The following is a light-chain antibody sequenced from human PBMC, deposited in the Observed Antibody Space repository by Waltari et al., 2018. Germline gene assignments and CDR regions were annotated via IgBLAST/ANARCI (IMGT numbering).Light chain of an antibody. CDR3: SSYTSSSTWV. CDR1: SSDVGGYNY. Sequence: QSALTQPASVSGSPGQSITISCTGTSSDVGGYNYVSWYQQHPGKAPKLMIYDVGNRPSGGANRVSGSKSGNTASLTISGLQAEDEADYYCSSYTSSSTWVFGGGTKLTVL. J-gene: IGLJ3*02. CDR2: DVG. V-gene: IGLV2-14*03.